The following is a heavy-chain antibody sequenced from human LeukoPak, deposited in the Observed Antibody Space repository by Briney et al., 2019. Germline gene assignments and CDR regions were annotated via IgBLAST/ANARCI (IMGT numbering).Heavy chain of an antibody. D-gene: IGHD3-22*01. J-gene: IGHJ4*02. Sequence: GGSLRLSCAASGFTFSSYDMHWVRQATGKGLEWVSAIGTAGDTYYPGSVKGRFTISRENAKNSLNLQMNSLRAGDTAVYYCARDYYDSSGYSGFDYWGQGTLVTVSS. V-gene: IGHV3-13*01. CDR1: GFTFSSYD. CDR3: ARDYYDSSGYSGFDY. CDR2: IGTAGDT.